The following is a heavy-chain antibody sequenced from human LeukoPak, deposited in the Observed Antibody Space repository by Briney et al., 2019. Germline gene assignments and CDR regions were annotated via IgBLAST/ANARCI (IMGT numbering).Heavy chain of an antibody. CDR3: ARGERWLQLGYMDV. CDR1: GGSISSYY. CDR2: IYTSGST. V-gene: IGHV4-4*07. Sequence: SETLSLTCTVSGGSISSYYWSWIRQPAGKGLEWIGRIYTSGSTNYNPSLKSRVTMSVDTSKNQFSLKLSSVTAADTAVYYCARGERWLQLGYMDVWGKGTTVTVSS. J-gene: IGHJ6*03. D-gene: IGHD5-24*01.